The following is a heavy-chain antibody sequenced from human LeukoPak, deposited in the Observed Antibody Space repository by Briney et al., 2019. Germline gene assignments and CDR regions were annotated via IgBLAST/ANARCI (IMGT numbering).Heavy chain of an antibody. Sequence: GGSLRLSCAASGFTFSDYYMSWIRQAPGKGLVWVSLINPDGTSTGYADSVKGRFTISRDNAKNTLSLQMNSLRAEDTAVYYCVPADKQWGQGTLVTVSS. V-gene: IGHV3-74*01. CDR2: INPDGTST. J-gene: IGHJ4*02. CDR3: VPADKQ. CDR1: GFTFSDYY.